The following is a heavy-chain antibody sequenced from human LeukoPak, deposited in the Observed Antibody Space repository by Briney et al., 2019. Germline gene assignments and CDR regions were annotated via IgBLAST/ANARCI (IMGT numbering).Heavy chain of an antibody. V-gene: IGHV3-7*03. CDR2: IKEDGSEK. J-gene: IGHJ4*02. Sequence: PGGSLRLSCAASGSIFSNYWMSWVRQAPGKGLEWVANIKEDGSEKSYVDSVKGRFTISRDNAKNSLYLQMNGLRAEDTAVYYCVRVSAGDYPDYWGQGTLVTVSS. D-gene: IGHD7-27*01. CDR1: GSIFSNYW. CDR3: VRVSAGDYPDY.